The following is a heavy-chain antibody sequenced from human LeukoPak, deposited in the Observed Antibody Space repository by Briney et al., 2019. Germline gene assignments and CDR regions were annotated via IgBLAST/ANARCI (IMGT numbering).Heavy chain of an antibody. D-gene: IGHD3-10*01. V-gene: IGHV4-39*07. CDR1: GGSISSNSYY. CDR2: IYYSGST. CDR3: ARPYGSGSYAARFDY. Sequence: SETLSPTCAVSGGSISSNSYYWGWIRQPPGKGLEWIGSIYYSGSTYYNPSLKSRVTISVDTSKNQFSLKLSSVTAADTAVYYCARPYGSGSYAARFDYWGQGTLVTVSS. J-gene: IGHJ4*02.